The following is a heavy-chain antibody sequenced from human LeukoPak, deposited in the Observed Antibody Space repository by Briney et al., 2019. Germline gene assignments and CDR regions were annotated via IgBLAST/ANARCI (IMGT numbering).Heavy chain of an antibody. CDR2: IYNTGTT. Sequence: DPSETLSLTCTVSGDSVSSDFWSWIRQPAGKGLEWIGRIYNTGTTNYNPSLKSRVTISLNTSKNQFSLKLSSVTAADTAVYYCATFTFGHNWFDPWGQGTLVTVSS. D-gene: IGHD2/OR15-2a*01. V-gene: IGHV4-4*07. J-gene: IGHJ5*02. CDR3: ATFTFGHNWFDP. CDR1: GDSVSSDF.